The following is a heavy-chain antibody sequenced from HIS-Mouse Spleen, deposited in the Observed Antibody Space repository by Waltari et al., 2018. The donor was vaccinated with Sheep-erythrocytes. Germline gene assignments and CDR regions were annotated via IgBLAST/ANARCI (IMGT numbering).Heavy chain of an antibody. J-gene: IGHJ4*02. V-gene: IGHV1-69*04. CDR3: AQTGATTPHFDY. Sequence: QVQLVQSGAEVKKPGSSVKVSCKASGGTFSSYAISWVRQAPGQGLECMGRIIPIRGIANYAQKFQGRVTITADKSTSTAYMELSSLRSEDTAVYYCAQTGATTPHFDYWGQGTLVTVSS. CDR2: IIPIRGIA. CDR1: GGTFSSYA. D-gene: IGHD1-26*01.